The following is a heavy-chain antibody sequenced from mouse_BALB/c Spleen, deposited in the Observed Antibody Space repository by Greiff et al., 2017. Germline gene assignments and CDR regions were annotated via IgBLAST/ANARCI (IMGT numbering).Heavy chain of an antibody. Sequence: VQLQQSGAELVRPGVSVKIPCKGSGYTFTDYAMHWVKQSHAKSLEWIGVISTYYGDASYNQKFKGKATMTVDKSSSTAYMELARLTSEDSAIYYCAREGTGTSWFAYWGQGTLVTVSA. CDR1: GYTFTDYA. CDR3: AREGTGTSWFAY. D-gene: IGHD4-1*01. J-gene: IGHJ3*01. CDR2: ISTYYGDA. V-gene: IGHV1S137*01.